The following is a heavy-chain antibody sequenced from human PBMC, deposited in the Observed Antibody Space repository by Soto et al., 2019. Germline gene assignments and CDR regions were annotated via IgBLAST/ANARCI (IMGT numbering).Heavy chain of an antibody. CDR3: VRPLPSGRNYGMDV. CDR2: IYNDGTT. V-gene: IGHV3-53*01. J-gene: IGHJ6*02. Sequence: GGSLRLSCTASGLSGRNNYMSWVRQAPGMGLEWVSVIYNDGTTYYADSVKGRFTLSRDTSKNTLSLQMDSLRAEDTAVYYCVRPLPSGRNYGMDVWGQGTTVTVSS. CDR1: GLSGRNNY. D-gene: IGHD3-10*01.